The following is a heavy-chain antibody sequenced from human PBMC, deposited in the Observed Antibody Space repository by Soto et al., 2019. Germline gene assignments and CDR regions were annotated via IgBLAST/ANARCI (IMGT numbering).Heavy chain of an antibody. D-gene: IGHD2-15*01. CDR3: ARNTQDIAYYTDV. Sequence: GGSLRLSCAASGFTFSSYSMNWVRQAPGKGLEWVSYISSSSSTIYYADSVKGRFTISRDNAKNSLYLQMNSLRAEDTAVYYCARNTQDIAYYTDVWGKGTTVTVSS. CDR2: ISSSSSTI. CDR1: GFTFSSYS. V-gene: IGHV3-48*01. J-gene: IGHJ6*03.